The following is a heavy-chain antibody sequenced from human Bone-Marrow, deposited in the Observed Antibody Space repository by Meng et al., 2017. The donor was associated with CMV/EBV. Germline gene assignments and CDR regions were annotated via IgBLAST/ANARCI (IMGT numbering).Heavy chain of an antibody. CDR1: GYTFTGYY. Sequence: ASVKVSCKASGYTFTGYYMHWVRQAPGQGLEWMGWINPNSGGTNYAQKFQGRVTMTRDTYISTAYMELSRLRSDDTAVYDWAILGGITMIEVPFDNWGQGTMVTVSS. V-gene: IGHV1-2*02. CDR2: INPNSGGT. J-gene: IGHJ3*02. CDR3: AILGGITMIEVPFDN. D-gene: IGHD3-22*01.